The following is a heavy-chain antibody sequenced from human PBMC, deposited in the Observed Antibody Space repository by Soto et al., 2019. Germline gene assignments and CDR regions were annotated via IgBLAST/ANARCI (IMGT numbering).Heavy chain of an antibody. CDR1: GFTFSSYW. J-gene: IGHJ3*02. D-gene: IGHD1-26*01. CDR2: INSDGSST. Sequence: EVQLVESGGGLVQPGGSLRLSCAASGFTFSSYWMHWVRQAPGKGLVWVSRINSDGSSTSYADSVKGRFTISRDNAKNTLYLQMNSLRAEDTAVYYCATNLVGATTVLVDAFDIWGQGRMVTVSS. CDR3: ATNLVGATTVLVDAFDI. V-gene: IGHV3-74*01.